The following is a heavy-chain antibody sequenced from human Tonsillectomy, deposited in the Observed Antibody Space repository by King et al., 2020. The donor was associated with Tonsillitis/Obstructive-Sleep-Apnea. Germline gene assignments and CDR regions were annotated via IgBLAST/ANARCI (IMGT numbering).Heavy chain of an antibody. V-gene: IGHV3-30*04. J-gene: IGHJ3*02. Sequence: QVQLVESGGGVVQPGRSLRLSCAASGFTFSSYTMHWVRQAPGKGLEWVAVISYDGSNKFYADSVKGRFTISRDNSKNTLYLQMNSLRAEDTAVYYCARVGVESSWYYYNTPIDAFDIGGQGTMVTVSS. CDR2: ISYDGSNK. CDR3: ARVGVESSWYYYNTPIDAFDI. CDR1: GFTFSSYT. D-gene: IGHD6-13*01.